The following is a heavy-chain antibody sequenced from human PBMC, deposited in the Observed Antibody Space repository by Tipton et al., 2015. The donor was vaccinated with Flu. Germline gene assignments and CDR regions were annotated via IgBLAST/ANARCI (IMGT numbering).Heavy chain of an antibody. V-gene: IGHV1-2*06. D-gene: IGHD3-3*01. Sequence: QSGPEVKKPGASVKVSCKASGYTFTGYYMHWVRQAPGQGLEWMGRINPNSGGTNYAQKFQGRVTMTRDTSISTAYMELSRLRSDDTAVYYCARGVTIFGVVIIEGGDYWGQGTLVTVSS. J-gene: IGHJ4*02. CDR1: GYTFTGYY. CDR2: INPNSGGT. CDR3: ARGVTIFGVVIIEGGDY.